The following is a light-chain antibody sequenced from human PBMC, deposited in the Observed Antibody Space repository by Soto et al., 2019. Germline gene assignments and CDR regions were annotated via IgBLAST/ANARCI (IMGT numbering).Light chain of an antibody. CDR3: QQRSNWPPVT. Sequence: EIVCTQSPSTLSLSPGERATLYCRASQSVSSSYLAWYQQKPGQAPRLLIYDASNRATGIPARFSGSGSGTDFTLTISSLEPEDFGVYYCQQRSNWPPVTFGGGTKVDIK. J-gene: IGKJ4*01. V-gene: IGKV3D-20*02. CDR2: DAS. CDR1: QSVSSSY.